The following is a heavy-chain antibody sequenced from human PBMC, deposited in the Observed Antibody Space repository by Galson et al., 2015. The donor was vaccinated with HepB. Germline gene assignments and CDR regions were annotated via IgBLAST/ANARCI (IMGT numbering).Heavy chain of an antibody. CDR1: GFTFSDYY. CDR2: ISSSTIYT. J-gene: IGHJ4*02. V-gene: IGHV3-11*06. CDR3: ARVADSDYGDHSHFDS. Sequence: SLRLSCAASGFTFSDYYMSWIRQAPGKGLEWLSYISSSTIYTNYADSVKGRFIISRDNVKNSMYLQMNRLRAEDTAVYYCARVADSDYGDHSHFDSWGQGTLVTVSS. D-gene: IGHD4-17*01.